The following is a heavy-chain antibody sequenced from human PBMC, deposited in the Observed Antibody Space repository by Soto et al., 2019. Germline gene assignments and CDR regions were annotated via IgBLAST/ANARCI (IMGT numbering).Heavy chain of an antibody. V-gene: IGHV1-18*01. J-gene: IGHJ4*02. Sequence: QVQLVQSGAEVKKPGASVKVSCKASGYTFTSYGISWVRQAPGQGLEWMGWISAYNGNTNYAQKLQGRVTMTTDTSTSTAYNELRSLRSDDTALYFCASGLKQLLVPYWGQGTLVTVSS. D-gene: IGHD6-19*01. CDR3: ASGLKQLLVPY. CDR1: GYTFTSYG. CDR2: ISAYNGNT.